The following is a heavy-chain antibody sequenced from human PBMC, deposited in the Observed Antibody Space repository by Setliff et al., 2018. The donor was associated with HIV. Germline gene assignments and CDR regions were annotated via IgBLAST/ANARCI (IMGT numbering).Heavy chain of an antibody. V-gene: IGHV3-7*01. Sequence: GGSVRLSCVASGLPFYNYWMTWLRRAPGRGLEWVANIKQDGSDMHYIESVKGRFTIFRDNAKNSVFLQMNSLRAEDTGVYYCATQTGFYNSHWYDYWGQGTMVTVSS. CDR1: GLPFYNYW. J-gene: IGHJ4*02. CDR2: IKQDGSDM. D-gene: IGHD6-13*01. CDR3: ATQTGFYNSHWYDY.